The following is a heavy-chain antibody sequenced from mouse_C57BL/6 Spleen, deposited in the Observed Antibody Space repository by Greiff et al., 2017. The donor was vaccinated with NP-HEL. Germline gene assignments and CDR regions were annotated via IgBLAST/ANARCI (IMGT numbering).Heavy chain of an antibody. CDR2: IYPGDGDT. Sequence: QVQLQQSGPELVKPGASVKISCKASGYAFSSSWMNWVKQRPGTGLEWIGRIYPGDGDTNYNGKFKGKATLTADKSSSTAYMQLSSLTSEDSAVYFCATAQARAMDYWGQGTSVTVSS. CDR3: ATAQARAMDY. CDR1: GYAFSSSW. V-gene: IGHV1-82*01. D-gene: IGHD3-2*02. J-gene: IGHJ4*01.